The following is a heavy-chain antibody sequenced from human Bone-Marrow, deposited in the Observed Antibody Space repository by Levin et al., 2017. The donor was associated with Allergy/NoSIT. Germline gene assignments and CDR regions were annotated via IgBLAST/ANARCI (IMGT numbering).Heavy chain of an antibody. CDR2: IHYSGTT. D-gene: IGHD3-10*01. V-gene: IGHV4-39*01. CDR1: GGSITSSSSH. Sequence: SETLSLTCTVSGGSITSSSSHWGWIRQPPGKGPEWIGSIHYSGTTYYSPSLRSRVTISIDTSANQFSLELRSVTAADTAVYYCATPSRMIYYGSGSFGYFDPWGRGTLVTVSS. J-gene: IGHJ5*02. CDR3: ATPSRMIYYGSGSFGYFDP.